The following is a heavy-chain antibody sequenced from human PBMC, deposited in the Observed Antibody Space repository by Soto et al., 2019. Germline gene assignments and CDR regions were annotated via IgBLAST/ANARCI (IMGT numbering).Heavy chain of an antibody. CDR2: IRSKANSYAT. CDR3: KAVVVPAADYGMDV. CDR1: GFTFSGSA. V-gene: IGHV3-73*01. Sequence: PGGSLRLSCAASGFTFSGSAMHRVRQASGKGLEWVGRIRSKANSYATAYAASVKGRFTISRDDSKNTAYLQMNSLKTEDTAVYYCKAVVVPAADYGMDVWGQGTTVTVSS. J-gene: IGHJ6*02. D-gene: IGHD2-2*01.